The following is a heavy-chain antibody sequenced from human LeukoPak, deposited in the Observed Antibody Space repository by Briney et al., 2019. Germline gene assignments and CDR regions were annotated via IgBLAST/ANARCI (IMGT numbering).Heavy chain of an antibody. J-gene: IGHJ4*02. CDR1: GGSISSSSYY. V-gene: IGHV4-39*07. CDR2: IYYSGST. Sequence: SETLSLTCTVSGGSISSSSYYWGWIRQPPGKGLEWIGSIYYSGSTYYNPSLKSRVTISVDTSKNQFSLKLSSVTAADTAVYYCARLLNTVVTTHFDYWGQGTLVTVSS. CDR3: ARLLNTVVTTHFDY. D-gene: IGHD4-23*01.